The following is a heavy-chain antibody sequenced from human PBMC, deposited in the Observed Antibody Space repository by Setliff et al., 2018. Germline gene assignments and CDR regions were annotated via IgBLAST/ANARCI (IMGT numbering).Heavy chain of an antibody. CDR1: GGSISGYY. D-gene: IGHD3-3*02. CDR3: ARDGLGAFSLRSMDV. V-gene: IGHV4-59*01. Sequence: SETLSLTCTVSGGSISGYYWSWIRQPPGKGLEWIAYIFNNVETNYNPSLKSRVTISMDSSQNQFSLRLSSVTAADTAVYYCARDGLGAFSLRSMDVWGKGTTVTVSS. CDR2: IFNNVET. J-gene: IGHJ6*04.